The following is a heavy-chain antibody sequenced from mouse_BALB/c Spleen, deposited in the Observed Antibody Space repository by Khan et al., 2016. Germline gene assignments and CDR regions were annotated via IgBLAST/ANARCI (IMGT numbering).Heavy chain of an antibody. J-gene: IGHJ4*01. CDR3: ARNPPLLPDYYAMDY. Sequence: QIQLVQSGPELKKPGETVKISCKASGYTLTNYGMNWVKQAPGKGLKWMGWINTYTGEPTYADDFKGRFAFSLETSASTAYLQINNLKNEDTATXFCARNPPLLPDYYAMDYWGQGTSVTVSS. V-gene: IGHV9-3-1*01. CDR1: GYTLTNYG. CDR2: INTYTGEP. D-gene: IGHD1-1*01.